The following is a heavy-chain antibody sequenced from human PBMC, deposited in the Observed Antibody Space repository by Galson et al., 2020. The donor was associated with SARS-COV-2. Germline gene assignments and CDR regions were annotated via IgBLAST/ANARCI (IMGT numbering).Heavy chain of an antibody. D-gene: IGHD5-12*01. CDR1: GFTFRDHW. CDR2: IKGDGRFS. J-gene: IGHJ4*02. V-gene: IGHV3-74*01. Sequence: GGSLRLSCAASGFTFRDHWMHWVRQAPGKGLVWLSRIKGDGRFSDYADSVKGRFTISRDNAKNTLYLQMNSLRAEDTAVYFCARDHYGYNSLDYGGQGTLITVS. CDR3: ARDHYGYNSLDY.